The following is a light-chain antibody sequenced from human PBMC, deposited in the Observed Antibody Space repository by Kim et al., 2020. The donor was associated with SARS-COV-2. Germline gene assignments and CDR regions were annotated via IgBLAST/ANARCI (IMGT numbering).Light chain of an antibody. CDR2: AAS. V-gene: IGKV3-20*01. Sequence: LSPGERATLSCRASQSISSSYLAWYQQKPGRAPRLLIYAASTRATGIPDRFSGSGSGTDFTLTISRLEPEDFAVFYCQQYGSSTYTFGQGTKLEI. CDR1: QSISSSY. J-gene: IGKJ2*01. CDR3: QQYGSSTYT.